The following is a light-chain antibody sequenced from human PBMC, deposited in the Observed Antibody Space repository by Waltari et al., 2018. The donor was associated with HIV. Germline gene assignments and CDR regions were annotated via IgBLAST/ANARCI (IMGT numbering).Light chain of an antibody. CDR1: QNIRSN. V-gene: IGKV1-39*01. J-gene: IGKJ1*01. Sequence: DLQMHQSPSYLFASVGDRVPITCRASQNIRSNLNWYQQKPGKAPNLLIYAASSLQSGVPSRFSGSGSGTDFTLTISSLQPEDFATYHCQQSYTDPRTFGQRDQSG. CDR3: QQSYTDPRT. CDR2: AAS.